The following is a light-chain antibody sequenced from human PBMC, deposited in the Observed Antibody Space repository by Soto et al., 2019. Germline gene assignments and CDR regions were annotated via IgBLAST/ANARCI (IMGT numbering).Light chain of an antibody. V-gene: IGKV1-39*01. CDR1: QSISNY. CDR3: QQSFSVPIT. CDR2: AAS. Sequence: DIQMTQSPSSLSASVGDRATISCRASQSISNYLNWYQQKPGKAPKLLIYAASSLQRGVPSRFSGSGSGTDFSLTINGLQPEDFATYFCQQSFSVPITFGQGTRLEIK. J-gene: IGKJ5*01.